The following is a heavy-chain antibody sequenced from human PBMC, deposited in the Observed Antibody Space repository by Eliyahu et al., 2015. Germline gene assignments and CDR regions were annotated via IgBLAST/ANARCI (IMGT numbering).Heavy chain of an antibody. D-gene: IGHD2-2*02. CDR2: ISWNSGSI. V-gene: IGHV3-9*01. CDR1: GFTFDDYA. Sequence: EVQLVESGGGLVQXGRSLRLSCAASGFTFDDYAMPWVRQAPGKGLEWVSGISWNSGSIGYADSVKGRFTISRDNAKNSLYLQMNSLRAEDTALYYCAKPYTTWGQGTLVTVSS. J-gene: IGHJ5*02. CDR3: AKPYTT.